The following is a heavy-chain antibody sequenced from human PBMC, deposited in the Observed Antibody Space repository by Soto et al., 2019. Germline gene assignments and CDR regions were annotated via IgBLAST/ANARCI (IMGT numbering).Heavy chain of an antibody. V-gene: IGHV3-48*03. CDR2: ISSSGSTI. J-gene: IGHJ4*02. CDR3: ARENWGNFDY. Sequence: GGFLRLSCAASGFTFSSYEMNWVRQAPGKGLEWVSYISSSGSTIYYADSVKGRFTISRDNAKNSLYLQMNSLRAEDTAVYYCARENWGNFDYWGQGTLVTVSS. D-gene: IGHD7-27*01. CDR1: GFTFSSYE.